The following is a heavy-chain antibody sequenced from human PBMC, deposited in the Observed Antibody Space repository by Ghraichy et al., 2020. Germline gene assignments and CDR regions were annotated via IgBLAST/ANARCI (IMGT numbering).Heavy chain of an antibody. CDR1: GFTFSDYY. CDR3: ASHSKLYYDFWSGYDYYFDY. D-gene: IGHD3-3*01. J-gene: IGHJ4*02. V-gene: IGHV3-11*06. CDR2: ISSSSSYT. Sequence: GGSLRLSCAASGFTFSDYYMSWIRQAPGKGLEWVSYISSSSSYTNYADSVKGRFTISRDNAKNSLYLQMNSLRAEDTAVYYCASHSKLYYDFWSGYDYYFDYWGQGTLVTVSS.